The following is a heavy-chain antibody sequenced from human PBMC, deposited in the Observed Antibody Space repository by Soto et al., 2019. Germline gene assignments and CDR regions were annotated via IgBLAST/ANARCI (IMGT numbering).Heavy chain of an antibody. Sequence: QVQLVQSGAEVKKPGSSVKVSGKASGGTFSSYAISWVRQAPGQGLEWMGGISPIFGTANYAQKFQGRVTITAAQSPGTAYMVLSSLRSDYTAVYYCARESPNVDIGGTIHFDYWGQGTLVTGSS. CDR2: ISPIFGTA. J-gene: IGHJ4*02. V-gene: IGHV1-69*01. CDR1: GGTFSSYA. CDR3: ARESPNVDIGGTIHFDY. D-gene: IGHD5-12*01.